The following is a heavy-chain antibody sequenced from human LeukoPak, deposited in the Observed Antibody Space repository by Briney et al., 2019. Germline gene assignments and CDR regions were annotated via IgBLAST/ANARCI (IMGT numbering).Heavy chain of an antibody. J-gene: IGHJ5*02. CDR3: ARGPPKYSGYDSNWFDP. CDR2: INPNSGGT. Sequence: ASVKVSCKASGYTFTGYYMHWVRQAPGQGLEWMGWINPNSGGTNYAQKFQGRVTMTRDTSISTAYMELSRLRPDDTAVYYCARGPPKYSGYDSNWFDPWGQGTLVTVSS. CDR1: GYTFTGYY. D-gene: IGHD5-12*01. V-gene: IGHV1-2*02.